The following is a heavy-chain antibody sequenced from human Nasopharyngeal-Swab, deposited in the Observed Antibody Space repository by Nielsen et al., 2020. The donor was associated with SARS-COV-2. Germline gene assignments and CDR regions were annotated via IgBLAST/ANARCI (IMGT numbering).Heavy chain of an antibody. CDR3: VRGPIEGATGYFQH. CDR2: INMYGTTT. V-gene: IGHV3-74*03. D-gene: IGHD1-26*01. J-gene: IGHJ1*01. CDR1: GFTFSNYW. Sequence: GESLKISCAASGFTFSNYWMHWVRQVPGKGLVWVARINMYGTTTTHADSVKGRFTISRDNAKNTLYLQMNSLTPEDTAVYFCVRGPIEGATGYFQHWGKGTLVTVSS.